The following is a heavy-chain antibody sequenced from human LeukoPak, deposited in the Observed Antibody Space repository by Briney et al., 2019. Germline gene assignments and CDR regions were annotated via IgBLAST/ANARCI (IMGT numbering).Heavy chain of an antibody. Sequence: PGGSLRLSCAASGFTFSGSAMHWVRQASGKGLEWVGRIRSKANSYATAYAASVKGRFTISRDDSKNTAYLQMNSLKTEDTAVYYCTSRSPRFLEWLLSRAEDAFDIWGQGTMVTVSS. D-gene: IGHD3-3*01. J-gene: IGHJ3*02. CDR3: TSRSPRFLEWLLSRAEDAFDI. V-gene: IGHV3-73*01. CDR1: GFTFSGSA. CDR2: IRSKANSYAT.